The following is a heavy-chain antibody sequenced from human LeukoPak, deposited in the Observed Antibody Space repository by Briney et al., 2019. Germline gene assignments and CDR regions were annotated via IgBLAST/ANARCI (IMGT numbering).Heavy chain of an antibody. CDR2: ISYDGSNK. Sequence: PGRSLRLSCAASGFTFSSYGMHWVRQAPGKGLEWVAVISYDGSNKYYADSVKGRFTTSRDNSKNTLYLQMNSLRAGDTAVYYCAKDLPGALDYWGQGTLVTVSS. D-gene: IGHD3-10*01. CDR1: GFTFSSYG. CDR3: AKDLPGALDY. J-gene: IGHJ4*02. V-gene: IGHV3-30*18.